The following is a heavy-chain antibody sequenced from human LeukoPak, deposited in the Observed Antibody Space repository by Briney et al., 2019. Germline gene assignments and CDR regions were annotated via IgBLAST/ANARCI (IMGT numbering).Heavy chain of an antibody. CDR1: GFTFSSYA. Sequence: QPGGSLRLSCAASGFTFSSYAMSWVRQAPGKGLEWVSAISGSGGSTYYADSVTGRFTISRDNSKNTLYLQMYSLRAEDTAVYYCAKDIWGIAAAPDYWGQGTLVTVSS. V-gene: IGHV3-23*01. J-gene: IGHJ4*02. CDR3: AKDIWGIAAAPDY. D-gene: IGHD6-13*01. CDR2: ISGSGGST.